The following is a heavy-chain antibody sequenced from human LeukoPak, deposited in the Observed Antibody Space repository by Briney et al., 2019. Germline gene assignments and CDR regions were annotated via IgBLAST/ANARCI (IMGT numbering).Heavy chain of an antibody. Sequence: KASETLSLTCTVSGGSISSSSYYWGWIRQPPGKGLEWIGYIYYSGSTNYNPSLKSRVTISVDTSKNQFSLELSSVTAADTAVYYCARGRRPYYYYMDVWGKGTTVTVSS. J-gene: IGHJ6*03. CDR1: GGSISSSSYY. D-gene: IGHD1-26*01. V-gene: IGHV4-61*05. CDR3: ARGRRPYYYYMDV. CDR2: IYYSGST.